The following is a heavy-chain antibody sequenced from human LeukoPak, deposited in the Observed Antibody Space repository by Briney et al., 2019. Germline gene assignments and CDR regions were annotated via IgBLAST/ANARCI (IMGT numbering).Heavy chain of an antibody. CDR2: INRSGST. CDR3: AGGGFYCGDDCYVDY. J-gene: IGHJ4*02. Sequence: SETLSLTCAVYGGSLSYYYWSWIRQPPEKGLEWIGEINRSGSTNYNPSLKSRVSISVDTSKNQLSLKLSSVTAADTAVYYCAGGGFYCGDDCYVDYWGQGTLVTVSS. D-gene: IGHD2-21*02. V-gene: IGHV4-34*01. CDR1: GGSLSYYY.